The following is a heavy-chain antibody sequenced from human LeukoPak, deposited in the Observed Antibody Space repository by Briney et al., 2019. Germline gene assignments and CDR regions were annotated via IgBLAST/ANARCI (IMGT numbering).Heavy chain of an antibody. CDR3: ARDRRGIAVAGVFDY. J-gene: IGHJ4*02. D-gene: IGHD6-19*01. V-gene: IGHV1-18*01. CDR1: GYTFSNYG. Sequence: GASVKVSCKASGYTFSNYGISWVRQAPGQGLEWLGWTSGSNGDTYYPQPFKGRVTMTTDTSTSTAYMELRSLRSDDTAVYYCARDRRGIAVAGVFDYWGQGTLVTVSS. CDR2: TSGSNGDT.